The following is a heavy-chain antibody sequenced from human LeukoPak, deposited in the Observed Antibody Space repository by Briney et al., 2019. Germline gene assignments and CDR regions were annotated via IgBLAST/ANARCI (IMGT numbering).Heavy chain of an antibody. Sequence: ASVKVSCKASGYTFTGYYMHWVRQAPGQGLEWMGWINPNSGGTNYAQKFQGRVTMTRDTSISTAYMELSRLRSDDTAVYYCARVRSKGPAAVDYWGQGTLVTVSS. D-gene: IGHD2-2*01. J-gene: IGHJ4*02. CDR1: GYTFTGYY. CDR3: ARVRSKGPAAVDY. CDR2: INPNSGGT. V-gene: IGHV1-2*02.